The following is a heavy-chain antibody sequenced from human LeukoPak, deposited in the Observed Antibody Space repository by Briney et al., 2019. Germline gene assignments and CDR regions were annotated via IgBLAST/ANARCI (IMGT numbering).Heavy chain of an antibody. J-gene: IGHJ4*02. D-gene: IGHD3-16*01. V-gene: IGHV3-66*01. CDR3: AREVWIRGSYFDY. Sequence: PGGSLRLSCAASGFTFSSYAMHWVRQAPGKGLEWVSVIHSGVATYYADSVRGRFTISRDEAKNTLYLQMSNLRAEDTAVYYCAREVWIRGSYFDYWGQGTLVTVSS. CDR2: IHSGVAT. CDR1: GFTFSSYA.